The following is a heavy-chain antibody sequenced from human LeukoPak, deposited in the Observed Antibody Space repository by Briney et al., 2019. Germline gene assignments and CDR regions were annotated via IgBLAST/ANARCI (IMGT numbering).Heavy chain of an antibody. V-gene: IGHV3-23*01. J-gene: IGHJ1*01. CDR3: AKTLTQTYYYDSSGYQGYFQH. CDR2: ISCSGGST. D-gene: IGHD3-22*01. CDR1: GFTFSSYA. Sequence: GGSLRLSCAASGFTFSSYAMSWVRQAPGKGLEWVSAISCSGGSTYYADSVKGRFTISRDNSKNTLYLQMNSLRAEDTAVYYCAKTLTQTYYYDSSGYQGYFQHWGQGTLVTVSS.